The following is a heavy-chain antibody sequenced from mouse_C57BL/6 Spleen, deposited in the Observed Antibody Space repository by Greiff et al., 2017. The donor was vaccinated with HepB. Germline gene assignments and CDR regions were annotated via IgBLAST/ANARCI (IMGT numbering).Heavy chain of an antibody. J-gene: IGHJ4*01. CDR3: TRYGGYYAMDY. Sequence: QVQLQQSGAELVRPGASVTLSCKASGYTFTDYEMHWVKQTPVHGLEWIGAIDPETGGTAYNQKFKGKAILTADKSSSPAYMELRSLTSEDSAVYYCTRYGGYYAMDYWGQGTSVTVSS. CDR2: IDPETGGT. CDR1: GYTFTDYE. D-gene: IGHD1-1*01. V-gene: IGHV1-15*01.